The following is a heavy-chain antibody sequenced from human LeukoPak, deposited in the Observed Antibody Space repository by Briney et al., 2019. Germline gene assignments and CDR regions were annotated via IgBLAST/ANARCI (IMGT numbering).Heavy chain of an antibody. J-gene: IGHJ4*02. Sequence: GGSPRLSCATSGFTFDDYGMSWVRQAPGQGLEWVSGINWNGGSTGYADSVKGRFTISRDNAKNSLYLQMNSLRAEDTALYYCARVLRFRGFDYWGQGTLVTVSS. CDR3: ARVLRFRGFDY. CDR2: INWNGGST. CDR1: GFTFDDYG. V-gene: IGHV3-20*04. D-gene: IGHD3-10*01.